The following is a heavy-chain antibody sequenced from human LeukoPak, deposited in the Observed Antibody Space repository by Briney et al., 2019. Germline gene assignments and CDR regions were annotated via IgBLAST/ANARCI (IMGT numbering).Heavy chain of an antibody. Sequence: ASVTVSCKASGYTFTNYHINWVRQAPGQGLEWMGWINPNTDDRGYAQRFQGRVTITRDTSRTTAYMELRSLTSEDTAVYFCARTTSFTASGYDYWGQGTLVTVSS. CDR2: INPNTDDR. D-gene: IGHD6-25*01. CDR3: ARTTSFTASGYDY. J-gene: IGHJ4*02. CDR1: GYTFTNYH. V-gene: IGHV1-8*03.